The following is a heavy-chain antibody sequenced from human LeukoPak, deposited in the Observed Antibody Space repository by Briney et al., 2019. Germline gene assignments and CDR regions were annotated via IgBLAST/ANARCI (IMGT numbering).Heavy chain of an antibody. D-gene: IGHD3-10*01. Sequence: PGGALRLSCAAPGFTFSSYAMRWIRQPPGKGLEWIGYIYYSGSTNYNPSLKSRVTISVDTSKNQFSLKLSSVIAADTAVYYCARPCRIGSGSYYCRWGQGALVTVSS. CDR3: ARPCRIGSGSYYCR. CDR1: GFTFSSYA. V-gene: IGHV4-59*08. J-gene: IGHJ4*02. CDR2: IYYSGST.